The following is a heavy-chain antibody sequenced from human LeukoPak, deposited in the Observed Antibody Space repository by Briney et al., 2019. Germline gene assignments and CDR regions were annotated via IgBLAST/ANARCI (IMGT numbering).Heavy chain of an antibody. V-gene: IGHV3-9*01. CDR2: ISWNSGSI. CDR1: GFTFDDYA. D-gene: IGHD1-26*01. CDR3: AKIGGSYYEGAFDI. Sequence: PGGSLRLSCAASGFTFDDYAMHWVRQAPGKGLEWVSGISWNSGSIGYADSVKGRFTISRDNSKNTLYLQMNSLRAEDTAVYYCAKIGGSYYEGAFDIWGQGTMVTVSS. J-gene: IGHJ3*02.